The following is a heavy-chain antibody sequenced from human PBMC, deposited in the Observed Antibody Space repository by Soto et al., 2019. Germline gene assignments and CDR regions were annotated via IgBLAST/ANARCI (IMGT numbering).Heavy chain of an antibody. CDR1: GFTFGTTD. CDR2: IDGSGGIT. D-gene: IGHD3-10*01. CDR3: VKNSGWFNT. V-gene: IGHV3-23*01. J-gene: IGHJ5*02. Sequence: QLLQSGGGLVQPGGSLTLSCAASGFTFGTTDMSWVRQAPGEGLEWVSTIDGSGGITYSADSVKGRFTISRDNSRNPAYLQMNSVRGDDTALYYCVKNSGWFNTWGQGALVTVSS.